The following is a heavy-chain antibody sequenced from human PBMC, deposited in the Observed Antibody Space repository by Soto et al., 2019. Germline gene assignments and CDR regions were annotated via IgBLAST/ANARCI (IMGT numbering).Heavy chain of an antibody. V-gene: IGHV3-23*01. CDR2: ISGSGGST. CDR3: AKDLHPYWFDP. CDR1: GLTVSGKKY. Sequence: GGSLRLSCVASGLTVSGKKYMAWVRQAPGKGPEWVSAISGSGGSTYYADSVKGRFTISRDNSKNTLYLQMNSLRAEDTAVYYCAKDLHPYWFDPWGQGTLVTVSS. J-gene: IGHJ5*02.